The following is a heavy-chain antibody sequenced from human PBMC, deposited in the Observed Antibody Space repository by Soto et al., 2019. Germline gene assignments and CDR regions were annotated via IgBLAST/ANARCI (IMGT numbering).Heavy chain of an antibody. CDR1: GGSISSYY. Sequence: SETLSLTCTVSGGSISSYYWSWIRQPPGKGLEWIGYIYYSGSTNYNPSLKSRVTISVDTSKNQFSLKLSSVTAADTAVYYCERTLYYYDSSGYYNQYFQHWGQGTLVTVSS. CDR2: IYYSGST. CDR3: ERTLYYYDSSGYYNQYFQH. D-gene: IGHD3-22*01. V-gene: IGHV4-59*01. J-gene: IGHJ1*01.